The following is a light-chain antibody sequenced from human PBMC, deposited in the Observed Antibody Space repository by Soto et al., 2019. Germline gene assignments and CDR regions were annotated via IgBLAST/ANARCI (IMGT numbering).Light chain of an antibody. CDR2: GNT. CDR1: GSNIGAGFD. Sequence: QSVLTQPPSLSGAPGQNIIISCTGGGSNIGAGFDVHWYQQLPGTAPKLLIYGNTNRPSGVPDRFSGSKSGTSAPLVITGRQAEDEADYYCQSYDTGLSGPVVFGGGTKLTVL. J-gene: IGLJ2*01. V-gene: IGLV1-40*01. CDR3: QSYDTGLSGPVV.